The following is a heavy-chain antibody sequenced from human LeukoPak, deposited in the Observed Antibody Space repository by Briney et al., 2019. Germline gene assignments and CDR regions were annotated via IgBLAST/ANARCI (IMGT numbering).Heavy chain of an antibody. Sequence: PGGSLRLSCEASGFTFTTYWIHWVRQGPGKGLVWVSRIKYDGSTSNYADSVKGRFTISRDNSKNTLYLQMNSLRAEDTAVYYCAKTPSGSLRFDYWGQGTLVTVSS. CDR2: IKYDGSTS. D-gene: IGHD1-26*01. CDR3: AKTPSGSLRFDY. J-gene: IGHJ4*02. CDR1: GFTFTTYW. V-gene: IGHV3-74*01.